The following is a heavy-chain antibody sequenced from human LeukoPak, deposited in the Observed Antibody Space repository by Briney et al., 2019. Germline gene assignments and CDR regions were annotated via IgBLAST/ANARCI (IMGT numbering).Heavy chain of an antibody. CDR3: AREGSGYYGSGVNWFDP. J-gene: IGHJ5*02. CDR1: GGSFSGYY. D-gene: IGHD3-10*01. CDR2: INHSGST. V-gene: IGHV4-34*01. Sequence: PSETLSLTCAVYGGSFSGYYWSWIRQPPGKGLEWIGEINHSGSTNYNPSLKSRVTISVATSKNQFSLKLSSVTAADTAVYYCAREGSGYYGSGVNWFDPWGQGTLVTVSS.